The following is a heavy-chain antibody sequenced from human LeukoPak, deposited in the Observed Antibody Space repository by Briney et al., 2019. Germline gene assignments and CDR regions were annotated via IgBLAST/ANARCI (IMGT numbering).Heavy chain of an antibody. J-gene: IGHJ5*02. CDR1: NYSISSDYY. CDR3: ARDHLANLASRLFDP. D-gene: IGHD3-3*01. CDR2: IHHSGRT. Sequence: SETLSLTCIASNYSISSDYYWGWIRQPPGKGLEWIGSIHHSGRTYYNPSLKSRVTISVDTSKNHFSLKLNSVTAADTAVYYCARDHLANLASRLFDPWGQGTLVTVSS. V-gene: IGHV4-38-2*02.